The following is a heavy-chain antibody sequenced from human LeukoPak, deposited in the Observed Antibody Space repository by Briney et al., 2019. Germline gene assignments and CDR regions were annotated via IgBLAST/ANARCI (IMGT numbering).Heavy chain of an antibody. J-gene: IGHJ4*02. CDR3: AREFHGGYFDY. V-gene: IGHV1-46*01. D-gene: IGHD3-16*01. Sequence: EASVKVSCKAAGYTFTSYYLHWVRQAPGQGLGWMGIIYPSFGRADYAERFQGRVTMTWDTSTSTVYLELRSLRSEDTAMYYCAREFHGGYFDYWGQGTLVTVSS. CDR1: GYTFTSYY. CDR2: IYPSFGRA.